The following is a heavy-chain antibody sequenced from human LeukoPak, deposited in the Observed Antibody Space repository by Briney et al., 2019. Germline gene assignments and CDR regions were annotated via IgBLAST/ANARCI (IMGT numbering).Heavy chain of an antibody. CDR1: GFTFSSYS. Sequence: KPGGSLRLSCAASGFTFSSYSMNWVRQAPGKGLEWVSSISSSSSYIYYADSVKGRFTISRDNAKNSLYLQMNSLRAEDTAVYYCARTARRYFDWSAYYFDYWGQGTLVTVSS. V-gene: IGHV3-21*01. D-gene: IGHD3-9*01. CDR2: ISSSSSYI. CDR3: ARTARRYFDWSAYYFDY. J-gene: IGHJ4*02.